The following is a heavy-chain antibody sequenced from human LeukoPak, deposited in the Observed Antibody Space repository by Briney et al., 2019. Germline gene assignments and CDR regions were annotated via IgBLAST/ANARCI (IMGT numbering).Heavy chain of an antibody. CDR2: IYHSGST. CDR3: ARGGKYYDILTGYYIGPNFDY. J-gene: IGHJ4*02. V-gene: IGHV4-4*02. D-gene: IGHD3-9*01. Sequence: SSETLSLTCAVSGGSLSSSNWWSWVRQPPGKGLEWIGEIYHSGSTNYNPSLKSRVTISVDKSKNQFSLKLSSVTAADTAVYYCARGGKYYDILTGYYIGPNFDYWGQGTLVTVSS. CDR1: GGSLSSSNW.